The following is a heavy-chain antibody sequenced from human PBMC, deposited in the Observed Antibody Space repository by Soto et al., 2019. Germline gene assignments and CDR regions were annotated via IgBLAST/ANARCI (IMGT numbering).Heavy chain of an antibody. Sequence: TSETLFLTCSVSGGSVSSHYWSWIRQPPGKGLEWIGYIYYSGNTNYNPSLKSRLTISVDMSKSQFSLKLSSVTPADTAVYYCARDSGYGYYFYGMDVWGQGTTVTVSS. CDR3: ARDSGYGYYFYGMDV. V-gene: IGHV4-59*02. J-gene: IGHJ6*01. CDR1: GGSVSSHY. D-gene: IGHD5-12*01. CDR2: IYYSGNT.